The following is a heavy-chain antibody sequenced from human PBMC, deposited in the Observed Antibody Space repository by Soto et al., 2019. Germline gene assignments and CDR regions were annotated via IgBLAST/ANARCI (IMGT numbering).Heavy chain of an antibody. CDR1: GGTFSSYT. D-gene: IGHD6-6*01. V-gene: IGHV1-69*02. Sequence: QVQLVQSGAEVKKPGSSVKVSCKASGGTFSSYTISWVRQAPGQGLEWMGRIIPILGIANYAQKFQGRVTITAEKSTSTAYMELSSLRSEDTAVYYCAYSSSTYYYYYYMDVWGKGTTVTVSS. J-gene: IGHJ6*03. CDR3: AYSSSTYYYYYYMDV. CDR2: IIPILGIA.